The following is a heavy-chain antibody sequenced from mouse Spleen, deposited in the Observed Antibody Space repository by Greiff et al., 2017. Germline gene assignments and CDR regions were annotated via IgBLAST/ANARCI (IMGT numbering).Heavy chain of an antibody. V-gene: IGHV5-16*01. Sequence: EVKLVESEGGLVQPGSSMKLSCTASGFTFSDYYMAWVRQVPEKGLEWVANINYDGSSTYYLDSLKSRFIISRDNAKNILYLQMSSLKSEDTATYYCARDRGNWESNGYFDYWGQGTTLTVSS. CDR1: GFTFSDYY. D-gene: IGHD4-1*01. J-gene: IGHJ2*01. CDR2: INYDGSST. CDR3: ARDRGNWESNGYFDY.